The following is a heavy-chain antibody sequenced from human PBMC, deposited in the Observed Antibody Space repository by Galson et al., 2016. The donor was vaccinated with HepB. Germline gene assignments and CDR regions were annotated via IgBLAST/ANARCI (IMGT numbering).Heavy chain of an antibody. V-gene: IGHV3-23*01. Sequence: SLRLSCAASGFTFDKYGMTWFRQAPGKGLEWVSTICGRCGDMDYADSVKGRFTFSRDDSKNTLYLHMNSLRVEDTAIYYCAIDPSQWHDLLFGNWAQGTLVTVSA. J-gene: IGHJ4*02. CDR1: GFTFDKYG. CDR2: ICGRCGDM. CDR3: AIDPSQWHDLLFGN. D-gene: IGHD6-19*01.